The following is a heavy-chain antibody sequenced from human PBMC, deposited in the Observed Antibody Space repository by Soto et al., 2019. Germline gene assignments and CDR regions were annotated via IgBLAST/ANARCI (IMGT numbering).Heavy chain of an antibody. J-gene: IGHJ3*02. CDR3: AITYGDPNDAFDI. Sequence: QVQLQESGPGLVKPSQTLSLTCTVSGGSISSGGYYWSWIRQHPGKGLERIGYIYYSGSTYYNPSLRSRVTISVDTSKNQFSLKLSSVTAADTAVYYCAITYGDPNDAFDIWGQGTMVTVSS. D-gene: IGHD4-17*01. CDR2: IYYSGST. V-gene: IGHV4-31*03. CDR1: GGSISSGGYY.